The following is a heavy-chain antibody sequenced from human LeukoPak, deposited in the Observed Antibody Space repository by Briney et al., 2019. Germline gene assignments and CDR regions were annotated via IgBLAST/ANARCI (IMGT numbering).Heavy chain of an antibody. V-gene: IGHV3-30*02. CDR3: AKDPYGGTYPSYFDY. CDR1: GFTLSSYG. D-gene: IGHD1-26*01. J-gene: IGHJ4*02. CDR2: LRYDGSTA. Sequence: GGSLRLSCAASGFTLSSYGMNWVRRAPGKGLDWVAFLRYDGSTAFYEDSVKGRFTISRDSSKNTLYLQMNSLTPADTAIYYCAKDPYGGTYPSYFDYWGQGTLVTVSS.